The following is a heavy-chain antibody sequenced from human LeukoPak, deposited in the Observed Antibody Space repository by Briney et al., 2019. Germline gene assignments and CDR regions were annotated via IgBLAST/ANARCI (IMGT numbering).Heavy chain of an antibody. D-gene: IGHD3-10*01. CDR2: ISAYNGNT. Sequence: GASVKVSCKASGYTFTSYGISWVRQAPGQGLEWMGWISAYNGNTNYAQKLQGRVTMTTDTSTSTAYMELRSLRSDDTAVYYCARDNTWFGELFPNRFDPWAREPWSPSPQ. CDR3: ARDNTWFGELFPNRFDP. V-gene: IGHV1-18*01. J-gene: IGHJ5*02. CDR1: GYTFTSYG.